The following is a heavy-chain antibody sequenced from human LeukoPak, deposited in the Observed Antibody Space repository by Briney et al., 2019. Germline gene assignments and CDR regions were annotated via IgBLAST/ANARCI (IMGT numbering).Heavy chain of an antibody. V-gene: IGHV4-59*01. D-gene: IGHD3-3*01. CDR2: IYYSGST. J-gene: IGHJ4*02. CDR3: ARGGGFWSGYYLDY. Sequence: SETLSLTCTVSGGSISSYYWSWIRQPPGKGLEWIGYIYYSGSTNYNPSLKSRVAISVDTSKNQFSLKLSSVTAADTAVYYCARGGGFWSGYYLDYWGQGTLVTVSS. CDR1: GGSISSYY.